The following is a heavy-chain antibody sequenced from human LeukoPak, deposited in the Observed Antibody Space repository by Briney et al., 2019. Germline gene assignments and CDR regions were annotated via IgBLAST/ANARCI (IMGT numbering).Heavy chain of an antibody. J-gene: IGHJ4*02. D-gene: IGHD4-23*01. Sequence: PSETLSLTCAVYGGSFSGYYWSWIRQPPGKGLEWIGEINHSGSTNYNPSLKSRVTISVDTSKNQFSLKLSSVTAADTAVYYCAREDYGGNSNYFDYWGQGTLVTVSS. CDR2: INHSGST. CDR3: AREDYGGNSNYFDY. CDR1: GGSFSGYY. V-gene: IGHV4-34*01.